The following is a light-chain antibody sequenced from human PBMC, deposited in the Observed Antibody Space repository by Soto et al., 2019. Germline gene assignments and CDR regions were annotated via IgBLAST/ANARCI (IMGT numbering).Light chain of an antibody. Sequence: AIQLTQSPSSLSASVGDRVTITCRASQDIRGALAWYQQKPGKAPKILIYDVSTLESGVPSRFSGSSSGTDFTLTISRLQPVDFATYYCQQFNSYPITFGHGTRLEIK. CDR2: DVS. J-gene: IGKJ5*01. CDR3: QQFNSYPIT. V-gene: IGKV1-13*02. CDR1: QDIRGA.